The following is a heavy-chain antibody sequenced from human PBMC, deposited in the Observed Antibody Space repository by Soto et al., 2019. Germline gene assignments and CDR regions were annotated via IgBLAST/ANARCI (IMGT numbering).Heavy chain of an antibody. D-gene: IGHD1-1*01. CDR3: ARGNWNPEY. Sequence: QVQLVESGGGFVKPGGSLRLCCAASGFKFSDYYMSWIRQAPGKGLEFVSYITTSGNTKYYADSVKGRFTISRDNAKSSLDLQMNSLRAEDTAVYYCARGNWNPEYWGQGTLVTVSS. J-gene: IGHJ4*02. CDR2: ITTSGNTK. CDR1: GFKFSDYY. V-gene: IGHV3-11*01.